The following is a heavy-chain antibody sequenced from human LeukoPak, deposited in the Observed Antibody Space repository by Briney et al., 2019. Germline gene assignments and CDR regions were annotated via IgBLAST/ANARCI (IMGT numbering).Heavy chain of an antibody. CDR2: IGKDGTDK. V-gene: IGHV3-30*02. CDR1: GFTFSSYA. D-gene: IGHD2-15*01. Sequence: GGSLRVSCAASGFTFSSYAMHWVRQAPGKGLEWVAAIGKDGTDKYYADSVKGRFTISRDNSKNTLYLQMNSLRPEETAVYYCAKREYCSGGSCYHFDYWGQGTRVTVSS. CDR3: AKREYCSGGSCYHFDY. J-gene: IGHJ4*02.